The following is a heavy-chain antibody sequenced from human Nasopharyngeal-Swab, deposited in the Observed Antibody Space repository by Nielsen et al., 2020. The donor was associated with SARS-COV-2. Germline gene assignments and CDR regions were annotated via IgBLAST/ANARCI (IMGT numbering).Heavy chain of an antibody. D-gene: IGHD5-12*01. Sequence: GESLKISCVASGFTFNRKNMHWVRQAPGKGLEWLSSISSRSGYVHYADSLEGRAIISRDNDKNSLYLHINSLRAEDTAVYYCARDRGLLSDYEGDYFNGMDLWGQGTTVTVSS. CDR1: GFTFNRKN. J-gene: IGHJ6*02. CDR2: ISSRSGYV. V-gene: IGHV3-21*01. CDR3: ARDRGLLSDYEGDYFNGMDL.